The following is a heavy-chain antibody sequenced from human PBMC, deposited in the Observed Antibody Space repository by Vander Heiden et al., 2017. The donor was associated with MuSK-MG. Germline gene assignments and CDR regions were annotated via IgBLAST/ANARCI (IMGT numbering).Heavy chain of an antibody. Sequence: QVQLVQSGAEVKKPGSSVKVSCKASGGTFSSYAISWVRQAPGQGLEWMGGIIPIFGIANYAQKFQGRVTITADKSTSTAYMELSSLRSEDTAVYYCARAVRGRWEDYYYYYGMDVWGQGTTVTVSS. V-gene: IGHV1-69*17. J-gene: IGHJ6*02. CDR1: GGTFSSYA. CDR2: IIPIFGIA. D-gene: IGHD3-10*01. CDR3: ARAVRGRWEDYYYYYGMDV.